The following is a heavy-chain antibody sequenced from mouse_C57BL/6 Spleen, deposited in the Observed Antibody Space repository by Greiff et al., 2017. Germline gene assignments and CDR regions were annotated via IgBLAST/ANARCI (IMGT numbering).Heavy chain of an antibody. J-gene: IGHJ3*01. Sequence: EVQLVESGGGLVKPGGSLKLSCAASGFTFSSYAMSWVRQTPEKRLEWVATISDGGSYTYYPDNVKGRFTISIDNAKNNLYLQMSHQKSEDTAMYYCARDGITTVDWFAYWGQGTLVTVSA. CDR2: ISDGGSYT. D-gene: IGHD1-1*01. V-gene: IGHV5-4*01. CDR3: ARDGITTVDWFAY. CDR1: GFTFSSYA.